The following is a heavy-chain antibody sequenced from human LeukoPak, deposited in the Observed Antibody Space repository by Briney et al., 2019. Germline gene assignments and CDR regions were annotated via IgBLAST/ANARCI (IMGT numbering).Heavy chain of an antibody. CDR1: GYTFTGYY. D-gene: IGHD6-13*01. Sequence: ASVKVSCKASGYTFTGYYMHWVRQAPGQGLEWMGWINPNSGGTNYAQKFQGRVTMTRDTSISTAYMEVSRLRSDDTAVYYCAPGIAAAGTIGHGGFDAFDIWGQGTMVTVSS. J-gene: IGHJ3*02. CDR3: APGIAAAGTIGHGGFDAFDI. V-gene: IGHV1-2*02. CDR2: INPNSGGT.